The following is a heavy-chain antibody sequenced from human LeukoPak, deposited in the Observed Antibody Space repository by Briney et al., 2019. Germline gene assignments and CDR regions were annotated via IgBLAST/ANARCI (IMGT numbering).Heavy chain of an antibody. V-gene: IGHV1-8*01. D-gene: IGHD6-13*01. CDR1: GYTFTSYD. CDR2: MNPNSGNT. Sequence: ASVKVSCKASGYTFTSYDINWVRQATGQGLEWMGWMNPNSGNTGYAQKFQGRVTMTRNTSISTAYMELSSLRSEDTAVYYCARGESSSWYEVSTYYYMDVWGKGTTVTISS. CDR3: ARGESSSWYEVSTYYYMDV. J-gene: IGHJ6*03.